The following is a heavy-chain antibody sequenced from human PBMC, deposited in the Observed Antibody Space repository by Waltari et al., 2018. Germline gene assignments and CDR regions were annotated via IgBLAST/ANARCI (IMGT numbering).Heavy chain of an antibody. CDR1: GASITGYY. CDR2: IYTSGTT. V-gene: IGHV4-4*07. J-gene: IGHJ6*03. D-gene: IGHD3-10*01. CDR3: ARDRGWFGEGNSYFYMDS. Sequence: QVQLQESGPGLVRPSGTLSLTCSVSGASITGYYWTWIRQSAGKGLEWVGRIYTSGTTHYNPSLKSRVIISVDTSKNQFSLNLNSVTAADTVVYYCARDRGWFGEGNSYFYMDSWGKGTTVTVSS.